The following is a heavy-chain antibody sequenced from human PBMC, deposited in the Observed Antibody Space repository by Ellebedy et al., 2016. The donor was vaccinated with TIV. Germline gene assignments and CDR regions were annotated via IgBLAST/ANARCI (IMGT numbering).Heavy chain of an antibody. V-gene: IGHV5-10-1*01. D-gene: IGHD3-10*01. J-gene: IGHJ6*02. Sequence: KVSCKASGYSFSTYWITWVRQMPGTGLEWMGKIDPTDSYTNYSPSFQGLVTISADESASTAYLQWPSRKASDSATYYCSRHRGYGMDVWGQGTTVTVSS. CDR1: GYSFSTYW. CDR3: SRHRGYGMDV. CDR2: IDPTDSYT.